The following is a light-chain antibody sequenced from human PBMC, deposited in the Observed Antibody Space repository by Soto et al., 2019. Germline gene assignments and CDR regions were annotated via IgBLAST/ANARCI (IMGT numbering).Light chain of an antibody. CDR1: SSNIGAGYA. V-gene: IGLV1-40*01. Sequence: QSVLTQPLSVSGAPGQGVTISCTGGSSNIGAGYAVHWYQQFPGTAPKLLMYGDGNRPSGVSDRFSDSRSGTSASLAITGLQAEDDADYYCQSYDSSLSALVFGGGTKLTVL. CDR2: GDG. J-gene: IGLJ2*01. CDR3: QSYDSSLSALV.